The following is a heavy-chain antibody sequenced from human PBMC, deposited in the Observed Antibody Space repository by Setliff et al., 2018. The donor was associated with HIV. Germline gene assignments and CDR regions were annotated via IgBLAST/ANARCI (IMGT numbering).Heavy chain of an antibody. CDR3: ARGSPTAGDY. CDR2: INAGNSNT. J-gene: IGHJ4*02. Sequence: ASVKVSCKPSGYTFTTYGLSWVRLAPGQRLEWMGWINAGNSNTKYSQRFQGRVTMTRNTSISTAYMELTSLRFEDTAVYYCARGSPTAGDYWGQGTLVTVSS. CDR1: GYTFTTYG. V-gene: IGHV1-3*01.